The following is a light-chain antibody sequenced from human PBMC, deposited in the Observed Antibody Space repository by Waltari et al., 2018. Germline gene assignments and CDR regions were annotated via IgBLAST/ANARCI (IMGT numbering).Light chain of an antibody. CDR2: DAS. CDR1: QSVVKS. V-gene: IGKV3-20*01. J-gene: IGKJ1*01. Sequence: EIALTQSPGTLSLSPGERAPPSCRASQSVVKSLAWYQQKSGQAPRLLIYDASTRATGIPDRFSDSGFGTDFSLTISRLEPEDFAVYYCQKYVRLPVTFGQGTKVEIK. CDR3: QKYVRLPVT.